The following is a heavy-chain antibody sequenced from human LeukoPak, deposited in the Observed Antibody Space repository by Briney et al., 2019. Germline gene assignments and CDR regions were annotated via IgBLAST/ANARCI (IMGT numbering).Heavy chain of an antibody. V-gene: IGHV3-30*01. J-gene: IGHJ4*02. D-gene: IGHD3-22*01. Sequence: GRSLRLSCAASGFTFSSYAMHWVRQAPGKGLEWVAVISYDGSNKYYADSVKGRFTISRDNSKNTLYLQMNSLRAEDTAVYYFSRNPSPQRHYLDSSGYLDHWGQGTLVTVSS. CDR1: GFTFSSYA. CDR3: SRNPSPQRHYLDSSGYLDH. CDR2: ISYDGSNK.